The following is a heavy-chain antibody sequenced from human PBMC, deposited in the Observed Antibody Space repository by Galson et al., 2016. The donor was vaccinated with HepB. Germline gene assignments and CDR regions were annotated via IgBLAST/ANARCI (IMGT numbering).Heavy chain of an antibody. CDR2: ISGSGGAT. CDR3: VRTVSVGARPGRHHDH. J-gene: IGHJ4*02. D-gene: IGHD1-26*01. V-gene: IGHV3-23*01. CDR1: GFTFSSYA. Sequence: SLRLSCAASGFTFSSYAMGWVRQGPGKGLEWVSVISGSGGATYYADSVKGRFTISRDDSKDSLYLQMNSLRPDDTAVYYCVRTVSVGARPGRHHDHWGRGTVVTVSS.